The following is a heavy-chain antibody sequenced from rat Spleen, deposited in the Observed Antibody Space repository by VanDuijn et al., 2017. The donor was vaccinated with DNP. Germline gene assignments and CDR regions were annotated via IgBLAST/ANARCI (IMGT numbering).Heavy chain of an antibody. Sequence: EVQLVESGGGLVQPGRSLKLSCAASGFTFSNCNMAWVRQAPKKGLEWVATITYDGSKTNNQDSVKGRFTISRDNAKSTLYLKMDCLRSEETATYYCITFEGRNAWGQGTSVTVSS. J-gene: IGHJ4*01. CDR3: ITFEGRNA. CDR2: ITYDGSKT. V-gene: IGHV5S10*01. D-gene: IGHD1-11*01. CDR1: GFTFSNCN.